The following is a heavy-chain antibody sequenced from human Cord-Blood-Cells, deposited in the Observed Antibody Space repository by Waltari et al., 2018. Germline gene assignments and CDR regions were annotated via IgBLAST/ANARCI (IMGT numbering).Heavy chain of an antibody. J-gene: IGHJ2*01. CDR1: GYTITSYA. Sequence: QVQLVQSGAEVKKPGASVKVSCKASGYTITSYAMHWVRQAPGQRLEWMGWINAGNGNTKYSQKFQGRVTITRDTSASTAYMELSSLRSEDTAVYYCARELTGDWYFDLWGRGTLVTVSS. V-gene: IGHV1-3*01. D-gene: IGHD7-27*01. CDR3: ARELTGDWYFDL. CDR2: INAGNGNT.